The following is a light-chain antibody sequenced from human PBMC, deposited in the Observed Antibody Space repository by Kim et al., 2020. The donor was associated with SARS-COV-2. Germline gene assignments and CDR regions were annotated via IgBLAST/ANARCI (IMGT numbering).Light chain of an antibody. CDR1: SSNIGRNN. V-gene: IGLV1-44*01. Sequence: QSVLTQPPSTSGTPGQRVTISCSGSSSNIGRNNVNWYQQLPGTAPKLLIYYDNQRPSGVPDRFSGSKSGTSASLAISGLQSEDEADYYCAAWDDGLRGRMFGGVTKVTVL. J-gene: IGLJ3*02. CDR2: YDN. CDR3: AAWDDGLRGRM.